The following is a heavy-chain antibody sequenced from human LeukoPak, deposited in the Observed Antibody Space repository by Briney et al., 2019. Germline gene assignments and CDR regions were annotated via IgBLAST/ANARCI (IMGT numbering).Heavy chain of an antibody. D-gene: IGHD2-2*01. J-gene: IGHJ6*03. Sequence: SETLSLTCTVSGGSISSSSYYWGWIRQPPGKGLEWIGSIYYSGSTYYNPSLKSRVTISVDTSKNQFSLKLSSVTAADTAVYYCAREYLQLINYYVDVWGKGTTVTVSS. CDR3: AREYLQLINYYVDV. CDR2: IYYSGST. CDR1: GGSISSSSYY. V-gene: IGHV4-39*01.